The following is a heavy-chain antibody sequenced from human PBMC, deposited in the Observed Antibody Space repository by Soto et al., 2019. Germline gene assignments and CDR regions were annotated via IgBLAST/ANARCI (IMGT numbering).Heavy chain of an antibody. J-gene: IGHJ4*02. V-gene: IGHV1-69*02. CDR1: GGTFSSYT. CDR2: IIPILGIA. CDR3: ASGEPAAMIPFDY. Sequence: SVKVSCKASGGTFSSYTISWVRQAPGQGLEWMGRIIPILGIANYAQKFQGRVTITADKSTSTAYMELSSLRSEDTAVYYCASGEPAAMIPFDYWGQGTLVTVSS. D-gene: IGHD2-2*01.